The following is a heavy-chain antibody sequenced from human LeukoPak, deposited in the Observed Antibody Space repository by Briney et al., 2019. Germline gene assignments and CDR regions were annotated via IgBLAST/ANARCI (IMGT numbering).Heavy chain of an antibody. CDR2: INHSGST. J-gene: IGHJ3*02. Sequence: KPSETLSLTCAVYGGSFSGYYWSWIRQPPGKGLEWIGEINHSGSTNYNPSLKSRVTISVDTSKNQFSLKLSSVTAADTAVYYCARASHPYYYDSSGYCSGAFDIWGQGTMVTVSS. D-gene: IGHD3-22*01. V-gene: IGHV4-34*01. CDR3: ARASHPYYYDSSGYCSGAFDI. CDR1: GGSFSGYY.